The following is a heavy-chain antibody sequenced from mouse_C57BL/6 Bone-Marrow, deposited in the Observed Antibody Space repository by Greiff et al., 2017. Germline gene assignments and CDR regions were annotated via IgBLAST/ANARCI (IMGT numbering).Heavy chain of an antibody. V-gene: IGHV1-81*01. CDR3: ARGGGSIYVLYWYFDV. D-gene: IGHD1-1*01. J-gene: IGHJ1*03. CDR2: IYPRSGNT. Sequence: QVQLQQSGAELARPGASVKLSCKASGYTFTSYGISWVKQRTGQGLEWIGEIYPRSGNTYYNEKFKGKATLTADKSSSTAYMELRSLTSEDSAVYFCARGGGSIYVLYWYFDVWGTGTTVTVSS. CDR1: GYTFTSYG.